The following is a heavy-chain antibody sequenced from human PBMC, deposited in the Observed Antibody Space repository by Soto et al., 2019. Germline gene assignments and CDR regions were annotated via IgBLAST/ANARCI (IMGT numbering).Heavy chain of an antibody. Sequence: PSETLSLTCTVSGGSISLNYCTCIRHAAGKGLEWIGSVYNSGSTNYNPSLKSRVTISVDTSKNQFSLRLSSVTAADTAVYYCATRITVFGLLIPPFDPWGQGTQVTAPQ. D-gene: IGHD3-3*01. CDR3: ATRITVFGLLIPPFDP. V-gene: IGHV4-59*01. J-gene: IGHJ5*02. CDR1: GGSISLNY. CDR2: VYNSGST.